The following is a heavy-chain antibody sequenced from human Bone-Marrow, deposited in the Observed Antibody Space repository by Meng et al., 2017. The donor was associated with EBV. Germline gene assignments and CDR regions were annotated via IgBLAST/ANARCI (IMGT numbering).Heavy chain of an antibody. D-gene: IGHD2-21*01. CDR1: GYTFSNYG. CDR3: ARIGRFCGGDCYADY. J-gene: IGHJ4*02. CDR2: ISGYDGNT. Sequence: VRLGQSVAGWKKPGALVKGFCKASGYTFSNYGIAWVRQAPGQGLEWMGWISGYDGNTNYEQKFQGRVTMTTDTSTSTAYMDLRSLRSDDTAVYYCARIGRFCGGDCYADYWGQGTLVTVAS. V-gene: IGHV1-18*01.